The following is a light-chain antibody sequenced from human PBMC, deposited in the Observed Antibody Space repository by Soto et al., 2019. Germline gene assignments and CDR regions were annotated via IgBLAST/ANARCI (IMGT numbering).Light chain of an antibody. CDR1: QGVTTN. CDR2: DVS. Sequence: EVVLTQSPPTLSVSPGERATLSCRASQGVTTNFSWYQQKSGQSPRLLIYDVSIRATGVPARFSGTGSETDFTLTISGLQSEDSAVYFCQQYNNWPFSFGQGTRLEIK. V-gene: IGKV3-15*01. CDR3: QQYNNWPFS. J-gene: IGKJ5*01.